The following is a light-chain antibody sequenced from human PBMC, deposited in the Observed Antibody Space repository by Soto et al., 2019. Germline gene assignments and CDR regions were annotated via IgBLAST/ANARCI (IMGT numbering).Light chain of an antibody. J-gene: IGKJ1*01. Sequence: EIVMTQSPATLSVSPGERATLSCRASQSVSSNLAWYQQKPGPAPRLLIYGASTRATGIPARFSGSGSGTEFTLTISSLQSEDFAVYYCQQYNNWPPGTFGRGTKVEIK. CDR2: GAS. CDR3: QQYNNWPPGT. CDR1: QSVSSN. V-gene: IGKV3-15*01.